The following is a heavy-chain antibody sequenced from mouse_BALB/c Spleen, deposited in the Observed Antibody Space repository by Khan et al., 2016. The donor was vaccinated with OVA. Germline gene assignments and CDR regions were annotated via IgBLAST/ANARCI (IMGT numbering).Heavy chain of an antibody. J-gene: IGHJ4*01. CDR2: INTYTGEP. D-gene: IGHD2-10*01. Sequence: QIQLVQSGPELKKPGETVKISCKASGHTFTKYGMNWVKQAPGKGLKWMGWINTYTGEPAYADDFNGRFAFSLETSASTAYLQINNLKNEDTATNFWAKPPYFSYVLDNWGQGTSVTVSS. CDR3: AKPPYFSYVLDN. CDR1: GHTFTKYG. V-gene: IGHV9-3-1*01.